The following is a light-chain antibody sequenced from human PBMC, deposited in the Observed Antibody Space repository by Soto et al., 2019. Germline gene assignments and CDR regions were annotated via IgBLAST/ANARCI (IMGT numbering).Light chain of an antibody. CDR3: QPYNSPAT. Sequence: DIQMTQSSSTLSASVGDRVTITCRASQSISRWLAWYQQKPGKAPKVLIYDASSLASEVPSRFSGSGSGTEFTLTISSLQPDDIATYYFQPYNSPATFGQGTKLEIK. J-gene: IGKJ2*01. CDR2: DAS. CDR1: QSISRW. V-gene: IGKV1-5*01.